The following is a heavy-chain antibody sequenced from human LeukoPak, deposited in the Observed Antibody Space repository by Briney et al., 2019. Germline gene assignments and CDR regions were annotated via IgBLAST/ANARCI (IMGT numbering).Heavy chain of an antibody. Sequence: GSLRLSCAASGFTFNNFYMNWVRQAPGKGLEWVANIKQDGSEKHYVDSVKGRFTISRDNAKNSLYLQMNSLRAEDMAVYYCTRGRGVDYWGQGTLVTVSS. V-gene: IGHV3-7*04. CDR2: IKQDGSEK. J-gene: IGHJ4*02. CDR3: TRGRGVDY. CDR1: GFTFNNFY.